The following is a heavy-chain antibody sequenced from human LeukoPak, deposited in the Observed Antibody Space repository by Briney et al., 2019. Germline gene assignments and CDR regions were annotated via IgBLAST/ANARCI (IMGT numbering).Heavy chain of an antibody. Sequence: SETLSLTCAVSDASTSSSAYYWSWIRQQPGNGLEWIGFVHYSGGTSYSPALKSRATVSLDTSKNQVALKLSSVTAADTAVYYCALSSSWYPPRFDPWGQGTLVTVSS. V-gene: IGHV4-31*11. CDR2: VHYSGGT. CDR1: DASTSSSAYY. CDR3: ALSSSWYPPRFDP. J-gene: IGHJ5*02. D-gene: IGHD6-13*01.